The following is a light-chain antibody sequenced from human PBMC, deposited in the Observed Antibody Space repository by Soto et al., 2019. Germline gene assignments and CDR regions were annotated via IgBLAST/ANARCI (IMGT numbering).Light chain of an antibody. V-gene: IGKV1-6*01. CDR2: AAS. CDR1: QGIRNN. CDR3: LQDYNYPYT. Sequence: AIQMTQSPSSLYASVGDRVAITCRASQGIRNNLGWYQQKPGKAPKLLIYAASSLQSGVPSRFSGSGSGTDFTLTISSLQPEDFATYFCLQDYNYPYTFGQGTKLEIK. J-gene: IGKJ2*01.